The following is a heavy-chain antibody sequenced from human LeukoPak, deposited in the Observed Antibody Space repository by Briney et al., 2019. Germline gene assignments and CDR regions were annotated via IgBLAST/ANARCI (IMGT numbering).Heavy chain of an antibody. CDR3: ARDLGGGSFAPAPWFDP. CDR1: GGSITTYY. J-gene: IGHJ5*02. D-gene: IGHD2-15*01. CDR2: IYSSGST. V-gene: IGHV4-59*01. Sequence: SETLSLTCTVSGGSITTYYWSWIRQPPGKGLEWIGYIYSSGSTNYNPSLKSRVTISLDTSKNHFSLKVSSVTAADTAVYYCARDLGGGSFAPAPWFDPWGQGTLVTVSS.